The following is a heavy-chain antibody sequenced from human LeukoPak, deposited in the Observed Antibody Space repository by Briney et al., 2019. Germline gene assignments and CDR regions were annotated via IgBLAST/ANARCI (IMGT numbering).Heavy chain of an antibody. J-gene: IGHJ5*02. D-gene: IGHD3-22*01. CDR2: IRSKAYGGTT. Sequence: PGRSLRLSCTASGFTFGDYAMSWFRQAPGKGLEWVGLIRSKAYGGTTEYAASVKGRFTISRGDSKSIAYLQMNSLKTEDTAVYYCTRVGITMIVVVTPEFDPWGQGTLVTVSS. V-gene: IGHV3-49*03. CDR1: GFTFGDYA. CDR3: TRVGITMIVVVTPEFDP.